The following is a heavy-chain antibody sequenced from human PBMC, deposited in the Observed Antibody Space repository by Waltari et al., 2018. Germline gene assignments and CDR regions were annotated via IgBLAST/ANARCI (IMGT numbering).Heavy chain of an antibody. Sequence: EVQLVESGGGLVQPGGSLRLSCAASGFTFTSHWMHWVRQGPGKGLEWGSRINYDGSSTYYADFVKGRFTISRDNAKNTLYLQMNSLRAEDTGVYYCVRGYGGDVYWGQGTLVTVSS. CDR1: GFTFTSHW. V-gene: IGHV3-74*01. D-gene: IGHD2-21*02. J-gene: IGHJ4*02. CDR2: INYDGSST. CDR3: VRGYGGDVY.